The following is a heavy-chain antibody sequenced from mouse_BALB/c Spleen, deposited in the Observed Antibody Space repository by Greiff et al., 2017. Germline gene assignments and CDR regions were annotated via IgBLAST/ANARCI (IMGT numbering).Heavy chain of an antibody. D-gene: IGHD2-3*01. V-gene: IGHV14-3*02. CDR1: GFNIKDTY. J-gene: IGHJ3*01. CDR3: ASDGYSSFAD. CDR2: IDTAIGNT. Sequence: EVQLQQSGAELVKPGASVKLSCTASGFNIKDTYMPWVKQRPEQGLEWFGRIDTAIGNTKYDQKFQGKATISADTSSHTPYLQLSSLTSEDTAVYYCASDGYSSFADWGQGTLVTVSA.